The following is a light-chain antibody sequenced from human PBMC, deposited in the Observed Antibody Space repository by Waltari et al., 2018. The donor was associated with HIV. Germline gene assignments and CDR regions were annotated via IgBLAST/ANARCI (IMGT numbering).Light chain of an antibody. CDR3: GTWDSSLSLV. CDR2: ENN. J-gene: IGLJ3*02. V-gene: IGLV1-51*02. Sequence: QSVFTQPPSVSAAPGQKVNIPCSGSSSNIGNHNVTWYQQLPGKAPKLLIYENNKRPSGIPDRFSGSKSGTSATLDIIGLQTGDEADYYCGTWDSSLSLVFGGGTKLTVL. CDR1: SSNIGNHN.